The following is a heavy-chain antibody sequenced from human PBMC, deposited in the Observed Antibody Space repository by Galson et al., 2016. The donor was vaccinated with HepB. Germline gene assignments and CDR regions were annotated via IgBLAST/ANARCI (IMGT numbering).Heavy chain of an antibody. CDR1: GFTFSGSA. J-gene: IGHJ4*02. CDR3: TRPKTTAIGGRSDY. Sequence: SLRLSCAASGFTFSGSAMHWVRQASGKGLEWVGRIRSKANSYATAYAASVKGRFTISRDDSKNTAYLQMNSLKTEDTAVYYCTRPKTTAIGGRSDYWGQGTLVTASS. D-gene: IGHD2-21*02. V-gene: IGHV3-73*01. CDR2: IRSKANSYAT.